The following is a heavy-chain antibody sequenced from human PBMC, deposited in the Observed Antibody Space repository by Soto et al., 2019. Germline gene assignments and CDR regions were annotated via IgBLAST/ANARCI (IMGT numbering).Heavy chain of an antibody. CDR3: ARRLYYDSSGFEGGGMDV. V-gene: IGHV4-39*01. Sequence: QLQLQESGPGLVKPSETLSLTCTVSGGSISSSSYYWGWIRQPPGKGLEWIGSIYYSGSTYYNPSLKGRVTISVDTSKNQFCLKLSSVTAADTAVYYCARRLYYDSSGFEGGGMDVWGQGTTVTVSS. CDR2: IYYSGST. J-gene: IGHJ6*02. D-gene: IGHD3-22*01. CDR1: GGSISSSSYY.